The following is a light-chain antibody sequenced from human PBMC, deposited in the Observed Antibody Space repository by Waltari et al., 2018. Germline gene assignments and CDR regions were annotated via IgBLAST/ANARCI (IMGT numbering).Light chain of an antibody. V-gene: IGLV3-21*04. CDR2: YDS. CDR1: NIASKS. J-gene: IGLJ1*01. CDR3: QVWDANTDPGV. Sequence: SYVLTQPPSVSVAPGKTASIPCGGNNIASKSVHWYQQKPGQAPILVISYDSDRPSGIPERFSGSNSGNTATLTISRVEAGDEADYYCQVWDANTDPGVFGTGTEVTVL.